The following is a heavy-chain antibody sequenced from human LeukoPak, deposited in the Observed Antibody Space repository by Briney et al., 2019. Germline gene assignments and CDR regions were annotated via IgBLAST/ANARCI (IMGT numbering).Heavy chain of an antibody. Sequence: KPSETLSLTCAVYGGSFSGYYWSWIRQPPGKGLEWIGEINHSGSTNYNPSLKSRVTISVDTSKNQFSLKLSSVTAADTAVYYCARGLSVWMTYYYGSGSYYNIPFDYWGQGTLVTVSS. CDR1: GGSFSGYY. CDR2: INHSGST. V-gene: IGHV4-34*01. D-gene: IGHD3-10*01. CDR3: ARGLSVWMTYYYGSGSYYNIPFDY. J-gene: IGHJ4*02.